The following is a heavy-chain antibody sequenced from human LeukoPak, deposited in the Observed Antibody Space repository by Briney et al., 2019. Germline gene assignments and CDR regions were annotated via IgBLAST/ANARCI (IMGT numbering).Heavy chain of an antibody. CDR1: GYAFTSYA. CDR2: INTNTGNP. J-gene: IGHJ5*02. D-gene: IGHD2-8*02. CDR3: ARDGPLILARYNWFDP. V-gene: IGHV7-4-1*02. Sequence: GASVKVSCKASGYAFTSYAMNWVRQAPGQGLEWMGWINTNTGNPTYAQGFTGRFVFSLDTSVSTAYLQISSLKAEDTAVYYCARDGPLILARYNWFDPWGQGTLVTVSS.